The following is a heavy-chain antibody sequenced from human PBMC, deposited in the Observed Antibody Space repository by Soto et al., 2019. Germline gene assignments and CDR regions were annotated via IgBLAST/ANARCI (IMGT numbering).Heavy chain of an antibody. J-gene: IGHJ6*02. V-gene: IGHV1-69*06. CDR1: GGTFSKYS. D-gene: IGHD2-21*01. Sequence: QVRLVQSGAEVKKPGSSVKVSCKVSGGTFSKYSLSWVRQTPGQGLEWMGGITPFVDTSNYAQRFLGRVTITAYKSTNTAFLKGRGSKSGDTALYFCASTSYCNGSGCYSRHYYGMDVWGQGTTVTVSS. CDR2: ITPFVDTS. CDR3: ASTSYCNGSGCYSRHYYGMDV.